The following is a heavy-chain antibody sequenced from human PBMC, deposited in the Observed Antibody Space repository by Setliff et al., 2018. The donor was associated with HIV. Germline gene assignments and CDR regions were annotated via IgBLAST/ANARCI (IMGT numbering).Heavy chain of an antibody. Sequence: PSETLSLTCAVSGYSISSGYYWGWIRQPPGKGLEWIGSIYHSGSTYYNPSLKSRVTISVDTSKNQFSLDLRSVTAADTAVYYCARGTRTSLNWFDPWGQGTLVTVSS. D-gene: IGHD2-8*01. CDR2: IYHSGST. J-gene: IGHJ5*02. CDR1: GYSISSGYY. CDR3: ARGTRTSLNWFDP. V-gene: IGHV4-38-2*01.